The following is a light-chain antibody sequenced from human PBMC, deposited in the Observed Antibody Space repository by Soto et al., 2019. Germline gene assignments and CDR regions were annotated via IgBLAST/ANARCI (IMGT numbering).Light chain of an antibody. CDR1: ISNIGGNT. Sequence: QSVLTQPPSASGTPGQRVTISCSGSISNIGGNTVNWYQPVPGTAPKLLIYRDDQRPSGVPDRFSGSKSATSASLAISGLQSEDEADYYCAAWDDGLNGWVFGGGTKLTVL. V-gene: IGLV1-44*01. CDR3: AAWDDGLNGWV. CDR2: RDD. J-gene: IGLJ3*02.